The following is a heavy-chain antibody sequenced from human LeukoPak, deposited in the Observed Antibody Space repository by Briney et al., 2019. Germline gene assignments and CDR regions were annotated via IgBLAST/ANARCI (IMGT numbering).Heavy chain of an antibody. CDR1: GYTFTDYY. CDR3: AREQHIVVLSAACDY. D-gene: IGHD2-2*01. J-gene: IGHJ4*02. V-gene: IGHV1-2*02. Sequence: EASVKVSCKASGYTFTDYYMHWLRQAPGQVLEWMGWINPNTGDTNYAQKFQGRVTMTTDTSISTAYMELNRLRSDDTAMYYCAREQHIVVLSAACDYWGQGTLVTVSS. CDR2: INPNTGDT.